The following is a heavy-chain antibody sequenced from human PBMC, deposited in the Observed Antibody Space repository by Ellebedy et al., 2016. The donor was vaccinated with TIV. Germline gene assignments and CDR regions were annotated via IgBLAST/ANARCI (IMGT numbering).Heavy chain of an antibody. V-gene: IGHV3-33*01. Sequence: GESLKISCAASGFTFGTYGMHWVRQAPGKGLEWVAVIWYDGSNKYYADSVKGRFTISSDKSEKTLYLQMNRLRVEDTAVYYCARGAQTLIPDYWGQGTLVIVSS. CDR2: IWYDGSNK. CDR1: GFTFGTYG. J-gene: IGHJ4*02. CDR3: ARGAQTLIPDY.